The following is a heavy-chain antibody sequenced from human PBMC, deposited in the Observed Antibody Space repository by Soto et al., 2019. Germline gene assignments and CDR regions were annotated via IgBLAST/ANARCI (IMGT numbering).Heavy chain of an antibody. J-gene: IGHJ4*02. V-gene: IGHV1-69*12. CDR1: GGTFSSYA. CDR3: ARAGYYAGSGYLAASN. CDR2: IIPIFGTA. D-gene: IGHD3-22*01. Sequence: QVQLVQSGAEVKKPGSSVKVSCKASGGTFSSYAISWVRQAPGHGLEWLGGIIPIFGTANYAQKFQGSVTITADESTSTAYMELSSLRSEDTAVYYCARAGYYAGSGYLAASNWGQGTMVTVSS.